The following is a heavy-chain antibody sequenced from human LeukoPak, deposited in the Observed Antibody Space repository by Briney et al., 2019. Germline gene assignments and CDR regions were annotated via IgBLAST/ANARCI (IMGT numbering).Heavy chain of an antibody. D-gene: IGHD3-10*01. CDR3: ARVKGESNYYGPFDP. V-gene: IGHV3-21*01. J-gene: IGHJ5*02. Sequence: GGSLRLSCAASGFTFSSYSMNRVRQAPGKGLEWVSSISSSSSYIYYADSVKGRFTISRDNAKNSLYLQMNSLRAEDTAVYYCARVKGESNYYGPFDPWGQGTLVTVSS. CDR1: GFTFSSYS. CDR2: ISSSSSYI.